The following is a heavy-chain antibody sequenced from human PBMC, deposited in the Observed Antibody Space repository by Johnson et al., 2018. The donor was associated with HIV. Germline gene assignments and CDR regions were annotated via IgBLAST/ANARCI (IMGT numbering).Heavy chain of an antibody. CDR2: INWNSGSI. D-gene: IGHD4-17*01. J-gene: IGHJ3*02. CDR3: AREGTVSYGGAFDI. V-gene: IGHV3-11*01. Sequence: QVQLVESGGGLVKPGGSLRLSCAASGFTFSDYYMSWIRQAPGKGLEWVSGINWNSGSIGYADSVKGRFSIFRNNAKNSLYLQMDSLRAEDTAVYYCAREGTVSYGGAFDIWGQGTMVTVSS. CDR1: GFTFSDYY.